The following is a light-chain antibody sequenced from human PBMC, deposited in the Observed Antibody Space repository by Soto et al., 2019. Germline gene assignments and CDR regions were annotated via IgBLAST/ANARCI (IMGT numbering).Light chain of an antibody. CDR2: ANN. V-gene: IGLV1-40*01. J-gene: IGLJ1*01. Sequence: QSVLTQPPSGSGAPGQRVTISCTGSNSDIGAGYDVHWYQQLPGPAPKLVIYANNNRPSGVPDRFSASKSGTSASLAITGLQADDEADYYCQAYDSSLRGVFGTGTKLTVL. CDR1: NSDIGAGYD. CDR3: QAYDSSLRGV.